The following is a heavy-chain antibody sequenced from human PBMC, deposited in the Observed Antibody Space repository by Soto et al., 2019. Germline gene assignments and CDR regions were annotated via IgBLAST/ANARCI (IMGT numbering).Heavy chain of an antibody. D-gene: IGHD3-3*01. CDR3: ARVRVLRFLEWLPGNYYGMDV. J-gene: IGHJ6*02. Sequence: SETLSLTCTVSGGSISSGDYYWSWIRQPPGKGLEWIGYIYYSGSTYYNPSLKSRVTISVDTSKNQFSLKLSSVTAADTAVYYCARVRVLRFLEWLPGNYYGMDVWGQGTTVTVSS. CDR1: GGSISSGDYY. CDR2: IYYSGST. V-gene: IGHV4-30-4*01.